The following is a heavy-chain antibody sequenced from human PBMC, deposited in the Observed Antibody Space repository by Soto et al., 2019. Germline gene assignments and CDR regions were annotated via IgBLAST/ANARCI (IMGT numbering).Heavy chain of an antibody. CDR1: GGTFSDNA. J-gene: IGHJ6*02. CDR3: AKFGFKRRLPGGYYSYGMDV. D-gene: IGHD6-25*01. Sequence: GGSLRLSCPAFGGTFSDNAMIWCRQTPGGGLWRGAQISATGGATHYAESVQGRFTISRDNSRNTLYLQLDSLRAEDTAIYYCAKFGFKRRLPGGYYSYGMDVWRQGTTVTVSS. V-gene: IGHV3-23*01. CDR2: ISATGGAT.